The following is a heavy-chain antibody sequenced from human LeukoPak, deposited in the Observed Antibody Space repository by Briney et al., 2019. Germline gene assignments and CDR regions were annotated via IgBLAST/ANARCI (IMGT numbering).Heavy chain of an antibody. J-gene: IGHJ3*02. V-gene: IGHV4-38-2*02. CDR3: ARDVVVITADAFDI. CDR2: IYHSGST. CDR1: GYSISSGYY. Sequence: SETLSLTCTVSGYSISSGYYWGWIRQPPGKGLEWIGSIYHSGSTYYNPSLKSRVTISVDTSKNQFSPKLSSVTAADTAVYYCARDVVVITADAFDIWGQGTMVTVSS. D-gene: IGHD3-22*01.